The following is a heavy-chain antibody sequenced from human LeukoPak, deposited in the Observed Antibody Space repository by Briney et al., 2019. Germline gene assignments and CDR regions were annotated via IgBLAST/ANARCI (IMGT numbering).Heavy chain of an antibody. Sequence: GASLKISCNCSGYSFTSYWICCVRQMPGKGLEWMVIIYPGDSNTRYSPSFQGQVTISADKSISTAYLQWSSLKASDTAMYYCARLSIAARPVDGMDVWGQGTTVTVSS. CDR1: GYSFTSYW. J-gene: IGHJ6*02. CDR2: IYPGDSNT. CDR3: ARLSIAARPVDGMDV. V-gene: IGHV5-51*01. D-gene: IGHD6-6*01.